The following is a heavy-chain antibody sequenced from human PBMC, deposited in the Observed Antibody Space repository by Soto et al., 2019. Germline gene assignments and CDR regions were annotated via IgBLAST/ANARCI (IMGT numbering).Heavy chain of an antibody. J-gene: IGHJ4*02. V-gene: IGHV4-59*12. Sequence: SETLSLTCTVSGGSISSYYWSWIRQPPGKGLEWIGYIYYSGSTNYNPSLKSRFTISRDNAKNSLYLEMNNLRDEDTAVYYCARDDDNDANALDYWGPGTLVTVSS. CDR1: GGSISSYY. CDR2: IYYSGST. CDR3: ARDDDNDANALDY.